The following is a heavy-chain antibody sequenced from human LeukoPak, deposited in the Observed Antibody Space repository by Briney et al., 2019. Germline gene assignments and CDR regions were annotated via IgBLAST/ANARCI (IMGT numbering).Heavy chain of an antibody. J-gene: IGHJ3*02. CDR2: INPSGGST. CDR1: GYTFTSYY. V-gene: IGHV1-46*01. D-gene: IGHD4-23*01. Sequence: ASVKVSCKASGYTFTSYYMHWVRQAPGQGLEWMGIINPSGGSTSYAQKFQGRVTMTRDTSTSTVYMELSSLRSEDTAVYYCARDAYGGNQGLDAFDIWGQGTMVTVSS. CDR3: ARDAYGGNQGLDAFDI.